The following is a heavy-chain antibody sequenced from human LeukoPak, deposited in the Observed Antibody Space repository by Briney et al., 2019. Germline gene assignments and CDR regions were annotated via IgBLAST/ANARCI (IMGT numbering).Heavy chain of an antibody. CDR3: ASSNGYSSGWYLPITDY. Sequence: SVKVSCKASGGTFSSYAISWVRQAPGQGLEWMGGIIPIFGTANYAQKFQGRVTITADKSTSTAYMELSSLRSEDTAVYYCASSNGYSSGWYLPITDYWGQGTLVTVSS. CDR1: GGTFSSYA. V-gene: IGHV1-69*06. J-gene: IGHJ4*02. D-gene: IGHD6-19*01. CDR2: IIPIFGTA.